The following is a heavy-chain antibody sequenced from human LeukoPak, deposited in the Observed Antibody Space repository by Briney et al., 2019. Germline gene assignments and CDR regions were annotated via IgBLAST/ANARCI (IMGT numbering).Heavy chain of an antibody. CDR3: ARDGFLGPVTAYLDY. Sequence: GGSLRLSCAASGFTFSSYAMSWVRQAPGKGLEWVSAISGSGGSTHSAESVKGRFTISRDNARNTLYLQMNSLRAEDTAVYYCARDGFLGPVTAYLDYWGQGTPVTVSS. J-gene: IGHJ4*02. V-gene: IGHV3-23*01. CDR1: GFTFSSYA. D-gene: IGHD2-21*02. CDR2: ISGSGGST.